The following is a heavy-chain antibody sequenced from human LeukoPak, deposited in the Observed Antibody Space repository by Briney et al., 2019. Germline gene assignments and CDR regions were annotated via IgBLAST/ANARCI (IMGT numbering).Heavy chain of an antibody. Sequence: ASVRVSCKASVHTLTELAIHWVRQAPGKGLEWMGGFDPEDGQTIYAQKFQGRVTVTEDTSTDTAYMELSSLGSEDTAVYYCATEGGRSYYLYWGQGTLVTVSS. CDR1: VHTLTELA. D-gene: IGHD1-26*01. V-gene: IGHV1-24*01. CDR3: ATEGGRSYYLY. J-gene: IGHJ4*02. CDR2: FDPEDGQT.